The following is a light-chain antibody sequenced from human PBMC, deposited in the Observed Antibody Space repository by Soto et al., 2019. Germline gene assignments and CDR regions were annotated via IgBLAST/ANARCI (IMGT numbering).Light chain of an antibody. CDR1: SSDVGSYNL. CDR3: CSYAGSNNTFYV. Sequence: QSVLTQPASVSGSPGQSTTISCTGASSDVGSYNLVSWYQQHPGKAPKLVIYEVNKRPSGVSNRFSGSKSGNTASLTISGLQAEDEADYYCCSYAGSNNTFYVFGTGTKVTXL. V-gene: IGLV2-23*02. CDR2: EVN. J-gene: IGLJ1*01.